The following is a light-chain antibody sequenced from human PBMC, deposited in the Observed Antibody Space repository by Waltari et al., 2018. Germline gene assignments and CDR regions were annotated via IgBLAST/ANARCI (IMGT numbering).Light chain of an antibody. CDR2: SNN. CDR3: AAWDDSLNGVV. Sequence: QSVLTRPPSASGTPGQRVTISCSGSSSNIGSNPVNWYQQLPGTAPKLLIYSNNQRPSGVPDRFSGSKSGTSASLAISGLQSEDEADYYCAAWDDSLNGVVFGGGTKLTVL. V-gene: IGLV1-44*01. CDR1: SSNIGSNP. J-gene: IGLJ2*01.